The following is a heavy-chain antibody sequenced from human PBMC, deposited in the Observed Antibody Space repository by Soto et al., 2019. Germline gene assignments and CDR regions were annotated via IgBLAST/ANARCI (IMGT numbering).Heavy chain of an antibody. Sequence: PGGPLRLSWAASGGTFSDYYMSWISQDPRKVLEWVSYISSSGSTIYYADSVKGRFTISRDNAKNSLYLQMNSLRAEDTAVYFCARHSGADSSGYLCAFAIWGQGTMVPVSS. D-gene: IGHD3-22*01. J-gene: IGHJ3*02. CDR1: GGTFSDYY. CDR2: ISSSGSTI. CDR3: ARHSGADSSGYLCAFAI. V-gene: IGHV3-11*01.